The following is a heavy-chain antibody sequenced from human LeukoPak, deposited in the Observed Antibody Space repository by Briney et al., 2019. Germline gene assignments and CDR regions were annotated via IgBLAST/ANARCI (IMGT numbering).Heavy chain of an antibody. V-gene: IGHV4-59*01. CDR2: IYYSGST. D-gene: IGHD3-10*01. CDR3: ARLWEDYYGSGSYSLDY. CDR1: GGSISSYY. J-gene: IGHJ4*02. Sequence: SETLSLTCTVSGGSISSYYWSWIRQPPGKGLEWIGYIYYSGSTNYNPSLKSRVTISVDTSKNQFSLKLSSVTAADTAVYYCARLWEDYYGSGSYSLDYWGQGTLVTVSS.